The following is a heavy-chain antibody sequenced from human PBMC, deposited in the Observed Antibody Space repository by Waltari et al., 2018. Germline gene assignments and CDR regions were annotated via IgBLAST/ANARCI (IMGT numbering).Heavy chain of an antibody. J-gene: IGHJ4*02. V-gene: IGHV3-30*02. D-gene: IGHD3-3*01. CDR2: IRFDESNK. CDR3: AKALRFLEWLLPFDY. CDR1: GFTFSDYG. Sequence: QVQLVESGGGVVQPGGSLRLSCAASGFTFSDYGLHWVRQVPGKGTEWVAFIRFDESNKYYADSVKGRFTISRDNSKNTLYLQMNSLRAEDTALYYCAKALRFLEWLLPFDYWGRGTLVTVSS.